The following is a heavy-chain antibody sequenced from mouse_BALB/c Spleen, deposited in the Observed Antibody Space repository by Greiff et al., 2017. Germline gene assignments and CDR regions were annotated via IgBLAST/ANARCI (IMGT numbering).Heavy chain of an antibody. Sequence: EVKLVESGPELVKPGASVKISCKTSGYTFTEYTMHWVKQSHGKSLEWIGGINPNNGGTSYNQKFKGKATLTVDKSSSTAYMELRSLTSEDSAVYYCALSGSSYETWFAYWGQGTLVTVSA. CDR1: GYTFTEYT. CDR2: INPNNGGT. J-gene: IGHJ3*01. V-gene: IGHV1-18*01. CDR3: ALSGSSYETWFAY. D-gene: IGHD1-1*01.